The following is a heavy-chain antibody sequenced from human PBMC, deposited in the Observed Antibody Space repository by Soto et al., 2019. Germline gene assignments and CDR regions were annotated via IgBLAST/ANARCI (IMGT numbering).Heavy chain of an antibody. V-gene: IGHV3-33*01. CDR1: GFTFSSYG. Sequence: GGSLRLSCAASGFTFSSYGMHWVRQAPGKGLEWVAVIWYDGGNKYYADSVKGRFTISRDNSKSTLYLQMNSLRAEDTAVYYCARDGGDSSSWAGAYYWGQGTLVTVSS. D-gene: IGHD6-13*01. CDR3: ARDGGDSSSWAGAYY. CDR2: IWYDGGNK. J-gene: IGHJ4*02.